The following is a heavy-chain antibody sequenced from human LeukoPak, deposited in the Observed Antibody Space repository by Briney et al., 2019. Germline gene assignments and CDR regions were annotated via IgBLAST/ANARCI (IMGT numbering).Heavy chain of an antibody. Sequence: SETLSLTCAVSGYSISSGYYWGWIRQPPGKGQEWIGSIYHSGSTYYNPSLKSRVTISVDTSKNQFSLKLSSVTAADTAVYYCARESIFGVAHNWFDPWGQGTLVTVSS. J-gene: IGHJ5*02. CDR1: GYSISSGYY. V-gene: IGHV4-38-2*02. CDR2: IYHSGST. CDR3: ARESIFGVAHNWFDP. D-gene: IGHD3-3*01.